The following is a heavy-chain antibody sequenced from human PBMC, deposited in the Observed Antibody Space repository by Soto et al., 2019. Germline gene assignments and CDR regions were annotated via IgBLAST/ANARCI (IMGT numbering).Heavy chain of an antibody. Sequence: PGGSLRLSCSASGFTFSSHGMRWVRQAPGKGLEWVAVISYDGNEKYSADSVRGRFTISRDNSMNTLYLQMNSLISEDTALYYCAKDVRSRMAGPAYWGQGTQVTVSS. CDR1: GFTFSSHG. D-gene: IGHD2-8*01. CDR3: AKDVRSRMAGPAY. J-gene: IGHJ4*02. CDR2: ISYDGNEK. V-gene: IGHV3-30*18.